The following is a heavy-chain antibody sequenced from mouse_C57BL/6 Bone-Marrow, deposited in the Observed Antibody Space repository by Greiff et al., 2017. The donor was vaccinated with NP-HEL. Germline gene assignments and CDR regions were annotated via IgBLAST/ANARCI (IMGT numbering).Heavy chain of an antibody. CDR2: INYDGSSP. J-gene: IGHJ4*01. V-gene: IGHV5-16*01. CDR1: GFTFSDYY. D-gene: IGHD2-4*01. CDR3: AREGGLRRRTYAMDY. Sequence: EVKLMESEGGLVQPGSSMKLSCTASGFTFSDYYMAWVRQVPEKGLEWVANINYDGSSPYYLDSLKSRFLISRANARIILYLQMSSLKSEDTATYYCAREGGLRRRTYAMDYWGQGTSVTVSS.